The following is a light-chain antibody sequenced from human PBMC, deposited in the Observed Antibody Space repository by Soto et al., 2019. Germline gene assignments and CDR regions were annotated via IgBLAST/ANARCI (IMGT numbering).Light chain of an antibody. CDR1: SSNIGSNA. Sequence: QSVLTQPPSASGTPGQRVTISCSGSSSNIGSNAVNWYQQLPGAAPKLLIYSNNQRPSGVPDRFSGSKSGTSASLAISGLQSEDEADYYCAVWDDCLTGWVFGGGTKVTVL. CDR3: AVWDDCLTGWV. CDR2: SNN. J-gene: IGLJ3*02. V-gene: IGLV1-44*01.